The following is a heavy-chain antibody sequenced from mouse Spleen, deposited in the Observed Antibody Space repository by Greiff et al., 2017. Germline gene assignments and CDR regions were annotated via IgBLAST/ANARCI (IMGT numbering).Heavy chain of an antibody. Sequence: EVQLQQSGPELVKPGASVKISCKASGYTFTNYNMDWVKQSPGKSLEWIGGINPNNGGTNYNQKFKGKATLTVDKSSSTAYMQLRSLTSEDTAVYYCARSALYYFDYWGAGTTLTVSS. CDR1: GYTFTNYN. CDR3: ARSALYYFDY. V-gene: IGHV1-18*01. J-gene: IGHJ2*01. CDR2: INPNNGGT.